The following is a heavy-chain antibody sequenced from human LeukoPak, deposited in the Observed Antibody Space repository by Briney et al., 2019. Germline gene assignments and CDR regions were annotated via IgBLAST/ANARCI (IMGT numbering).Heavy chain of an antibody. V-gene: IGHV3-11*06. Sequence: PGGSLRLSCAASGFTFSDYYMSWVRQAPGKGLEWVSYISSSSSYTNYADSAKGRFTISRDNAKKSLYLQMNSLRAEDTAVYYCARSPSMVRGVITFFDYWGQGTLVTVSS. CDR2: ISSSSSYT. J-gene: IGHJ4*02. CDR1: GFTFSDYY. D-gene: IGHD3-10*01. CDR3: ARSPSMVRGVITFFDY.